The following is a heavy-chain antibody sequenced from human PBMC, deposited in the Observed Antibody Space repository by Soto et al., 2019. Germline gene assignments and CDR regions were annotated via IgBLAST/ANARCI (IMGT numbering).Heavy chain of an antibody. CDR1: GYTFISYY. CDR2: INPSGGST. CDR3: ARDRGGYGTNGVCPYYYGMDV. J-gene: IGHJ6*02. V-gene: IGHV1-46*01. Sequence: GPSVKVSCPAPGYTFISYYMYWVRQAPRQGPEWMGIINPSGGSTSDAQEFQGRVTMTRDTSTSTVYMELSSLRSEDTAVYYCARDRGGYGTNGVCPYYYGMDVWGQGTTVTVSS. D-gene: IGHD2-8*01.